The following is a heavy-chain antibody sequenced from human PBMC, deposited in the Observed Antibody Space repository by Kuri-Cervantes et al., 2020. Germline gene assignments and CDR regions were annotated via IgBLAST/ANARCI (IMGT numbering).Heavy chain of an antibody. J-gene: IGHJ4*02. Sequence: SETLSLTCTVSGGSISSYYWSWIRQPPGKGLEWIGYIYYSGSTNYNPSLKSRVTISVDTSKNQFSLKLSSVTAADTAVYYCARVIAAAGLTSDYWGQGTLVTVSS. CDR3: ARVIAAAGLTSDY. CDR1: GGSISSYY. V-gene: IGHV4-59*13. D-gene: IGHD6-13*01. CDR2: IYYSGST.